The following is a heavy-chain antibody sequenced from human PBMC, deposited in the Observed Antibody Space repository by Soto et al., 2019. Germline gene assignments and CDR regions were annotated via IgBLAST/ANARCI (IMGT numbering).Heavy chain of an antibody. CDR3: ARVKRGDFWSGASWQNWFDP. J-gene: IGHJ5*02. CDR1: GGSISSYY. Sequence: PSATLSLTCTVSGGSISSYYWSWIRQPAGKGLEWIGRIYTSGSTNYTPSLKSRVTMSVDTSKNQFSLKLSSVTAADTAVYYCARVKRGDFWSGASWQNWFDPWGQGTLVTSPQ. D-gene: IGHD3-3*01. V-gene: IGHV4-4*07. CDR2: IYTSGST.